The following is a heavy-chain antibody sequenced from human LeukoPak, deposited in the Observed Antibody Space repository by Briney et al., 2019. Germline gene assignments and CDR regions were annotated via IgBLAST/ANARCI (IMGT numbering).Heavy chain of an antibody. CDR3: ARKVPGTLDL. V-gene: IGHV4-34*01. Sequence: SETLSLTCSVYGASFSDYYWSWIRQPPGKGLEWIGEINEIGGTNYSPSLKSRVTISLDTSKNQFSLTLNSVTAADTAVYYCARKVPGTLDLWGRGTLVTVSS. CDR2: INEIGGT. J-gene: IGHJ2*01. D-gene: IGHD3-10*01. CDR1: GASFSDYY.